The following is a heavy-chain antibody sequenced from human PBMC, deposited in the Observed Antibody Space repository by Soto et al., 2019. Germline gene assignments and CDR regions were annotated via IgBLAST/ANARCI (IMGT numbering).Heavy chain of an antibody. CDR2: LSAYTGST. Sequence: QIQLVQSGAEVKKPGASVKVSCKASGYTFSSYHITWVRQAPGQGLEWLGWLSAYTGSTNYAQNLQRRVTCTTATSTRTPYLELRTLGSDVTAVHSCATPLPPVDYWRQPTLVTVSS. CDR3: ATPLPPVDY. CDR1: GYTFSSYH. V-gene: IGHV1-18*01. J-gene: IGHJ4*02.